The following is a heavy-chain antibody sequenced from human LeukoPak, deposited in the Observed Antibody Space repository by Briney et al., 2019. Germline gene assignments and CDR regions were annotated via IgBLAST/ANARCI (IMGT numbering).Heavy chain of an antibody. V-gene: IGHV4-34*01. CDR1: GGSFSGYY. Sequence: SETLSLTCAVYGGSFSGYYWSWIRQPPGKGLEWIGEINHSGSTNYNPSLKSRVTISVDTSKNQFSLKLSSVTAADTAVYYCARDLVRIAVAGNGDHDAFDIWGQGTMVTVSS. CDR2: INHSGST. J-gene: IGHJ3*02. D-gene: IGHD6-19*01. CDR3: ARDLVRIAVAGNGDHDAFDI.